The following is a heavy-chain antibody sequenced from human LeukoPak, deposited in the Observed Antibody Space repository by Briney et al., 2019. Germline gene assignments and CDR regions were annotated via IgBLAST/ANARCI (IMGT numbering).Heavy chain of an antibody. D-gene: IGHD3-22*01. CDR2: IGRPSSYI. CDR1: GFTFSTYS. CDR3: VRDVGYYDKLGSERYFDY. Sequence: GGSLRLSCAASGFTFSTYSMNWARQAPGEGLEWVSSIGRPSSYIYYADSVKGRFTISRDNAKNSLYLQMNSLRAEDTAVYYCVRDVGYYDKLGSERYFDYWGQGTLVTVSS. J-gene: IGHJ4*02. V-gene: IGHV3-21*01.